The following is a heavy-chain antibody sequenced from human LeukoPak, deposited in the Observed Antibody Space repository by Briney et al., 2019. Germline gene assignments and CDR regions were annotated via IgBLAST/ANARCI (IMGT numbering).Heavy chain of an antibody. V-gene: IGHV1-46*04. J-gene: IGHJ4*02. CDR3: VREKRGGTYDY. CDR2: IRPSGGSP. CDR1: GYTFTSYY. Sequence: PSVKVSCKASGYTFTSYYSHWVRQAPGQGLEWMGTIRPSGGSPSYAQNLQGRVTMTSDMSTSTGYMELSSLSSEDTAVYYCVREKRGGTYDYWGQGTLVTVSS. D-gene: IGHD3-16*01.